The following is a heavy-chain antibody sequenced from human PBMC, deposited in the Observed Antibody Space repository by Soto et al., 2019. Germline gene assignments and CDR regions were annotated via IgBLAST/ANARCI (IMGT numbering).Heavy chain of an antibody. J-gene: IGHJ4*02. CDR3: AKGYYDSSGHYSSVDY. D-gene: IGHD3-22*01. CDR1: GFTFSSYG. CDR2: ISYDGSNK. V-gene: IGHV3-30*18. Sequence: GGSLRLSCAASGFTFSSYGMHWVRQAPGKGLEWVAVISYDGSNKYYADSVKGRFTISRDNSKNTLYLQMNSLRAEDTAVYYCAKGYYDSSGHYSSVDYWGQGTLVTVSS.